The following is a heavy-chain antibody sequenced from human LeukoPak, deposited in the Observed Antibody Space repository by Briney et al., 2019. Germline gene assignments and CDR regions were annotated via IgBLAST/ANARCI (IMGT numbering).Heavy chain of an antibody. V-gene: IGHV3-66*01. Sequence: GGSLRLSCAASGFTVSNNYMGWVRQAPAKGLEWVSVINTVGTTYYADSVRGRFTISRDNSKNTLYLQMNSLRVEDTAVYYCAGSLAYCGGDCRLGDYWGQGTLVTVSS. CDR2: INTVGTT. CDR3: AGSLAYCGGDCRLGDY. CDR1: GFTVSNNY. J-gene: IGHJ4*02. D-gene: IGHD2-21*02.